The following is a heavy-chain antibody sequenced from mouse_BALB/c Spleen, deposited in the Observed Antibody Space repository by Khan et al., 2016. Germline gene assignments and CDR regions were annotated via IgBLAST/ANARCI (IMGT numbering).Heavy chain of an antibody. CDR3: ARNWDY. J-gene: IGHJ2*01. Sequence: QVQLKESGPGLVQPSQSLSITCTVSGFSLTSYGVHWVRQPPGKGLEWLGVIWSVGSTDYNAAFISRLSISKDNSKSQVFFKMNSLQADDTAIYYCARNWDYWGQGTTLTVSS. V-gene: IGHV2-4*02. CDR2: IWSVGST. CDR1: GFSLTSYG.